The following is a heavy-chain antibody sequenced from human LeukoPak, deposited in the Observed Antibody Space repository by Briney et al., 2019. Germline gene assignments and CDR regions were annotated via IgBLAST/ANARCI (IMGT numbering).Heavy chain of an antibody. D-gene: IGHD7-27*01. Sequence: GGSLRLSCAASGFTFSSHAMSWVRQAPVKGLEWVSTISDSGGTTYYADSVKGRFTISRDNSKNTLYLQINSLRAEDTAVYYCNVRWGPNSDYWGQGTLVTASS. CDR2: ISDSGGTT. V-gene: IGHV3-23*01. CDR1: GFTFSSHA. CDR3: NVRWGPNSDY. J-gene: IGHJ4*02.